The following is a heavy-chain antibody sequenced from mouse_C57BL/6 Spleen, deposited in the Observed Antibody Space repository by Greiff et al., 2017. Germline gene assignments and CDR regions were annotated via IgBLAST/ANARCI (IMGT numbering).Heavy chain of an antibody. V-gene: IGHV5-17*01. J-gene: IGHJ4*01. CDR1: GFTFSDYG. CDR2: ISSGSSTI. D-gene: IGHD3-2*02. CDR3: AYSSGYLNYYAMDY. Sequence: DVKLVESGGGLVKPGGSLKLSCAASGFTFSDYGMHWVRQAPEKGLEWVAYISSGSSTIYYADTVKGRFTISRDNAKNTQFLQLTSLRSEDTAMYYCAYSSGYLNYYAMDYWGQGTSVTVSS.